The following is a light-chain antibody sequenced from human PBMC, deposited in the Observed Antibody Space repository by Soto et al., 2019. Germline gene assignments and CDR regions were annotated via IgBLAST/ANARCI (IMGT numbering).Light chain of an antibody. J-gene: IGKJ1*01. CDR2: DAS. CDR3: QQYGSSPRT. CDR1: QSISDW. Sequence: DIQMTQSPSTLSASVGDRVTITCRASQSISDWLAWFQLKPGKAPKLLIYDASSLQSGVPSRFSGSGSGTDFTLTISRLEPEDFAVYYCQQYGSSPRTFGQGTKVDIK. V-gene: IGKV1-5*01.